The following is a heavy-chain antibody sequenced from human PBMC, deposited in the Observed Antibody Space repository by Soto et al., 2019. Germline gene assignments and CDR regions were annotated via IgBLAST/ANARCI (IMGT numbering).Heavy chain of an antibody. CDR2: ISGRGSNT. V-gene: IGHV3-23*01. CDR1: GFTFSNYV. CDR3: AKLHMTSAVSHSEF. J-gene: IGHJ4*02. Sequence: GGSLRLSCAASGFTFSNYVMVWVRQAPGKGLEWVSGISGRGSNTFYADSVRGRFTISRDNSMDTLYLQMNSLRAEDTAIYFCAKLHMTSAVSHSEFRGPGSLVTVSS. D-gene: IGHD2-2*01.